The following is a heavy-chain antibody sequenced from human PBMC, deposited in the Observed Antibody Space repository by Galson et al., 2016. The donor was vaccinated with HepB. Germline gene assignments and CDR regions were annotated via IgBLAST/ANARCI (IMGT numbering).Heavy chain of an antibody. J-gene: IGHJ3*01. D-gene: IGHD5-18*01. CDR1: GFTFSSYA. CDR2: ISGSGGST. V-gene: IGHV3-23*01. Sequence: SLRLSCAASGFTFSSYAMSWVRQAPGKGLEWVSAISGSGGSTYYADSAKGRFTISRDNSKNTLYLQMNSLRAEDTAVYYCVRGGDTVIGAAFDVWGQGTMVTVSS. CDR3: VRGGDTVIGAAFDV.